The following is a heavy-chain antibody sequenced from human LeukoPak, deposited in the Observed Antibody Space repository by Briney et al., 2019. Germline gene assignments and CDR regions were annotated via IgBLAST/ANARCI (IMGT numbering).Heavy chain of an antibody. J-gene: IGHJ4*02. CDR1: GFTFSSYS. Sequence: GGSLRLSCAASGFTFSSYSMNWVRQAPGKGLEWVSSISSSSYIYYADSVKGRFTISRDNAKNSLYLQMNSLRAEDTAVYYCARDRVYYYDSSGLDYWGQGTLVTVSS. CDR2: ISSSSYI. CDR3: ARDRVYYYDSSGLDY. V-gene: IGHV3-21*01. D-gene: IGHD3-22*01.